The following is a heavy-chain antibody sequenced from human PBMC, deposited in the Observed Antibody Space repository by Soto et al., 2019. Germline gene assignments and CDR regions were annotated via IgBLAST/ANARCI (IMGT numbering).Heavy chain of an antibody. J-gene: IGHJ4*02. CDR2: IWYDGSKR. Sequence: QVQLVESGGGVVQPGRSLRLSCAASGFTFGSYGMHWVRQAPGKGLEWVAIIWYDGSKRYYSDSVEGRFIISRDNSQNTLDLQMNSLRVEDTVVYYCARDPGDYYFDHWGQGTLVTVSS. D-gene: IGHD2-21*01. CDR1: GFTFGSYG. V-gene: IGHV3-33*01. CDR3: ARDPGDYYFDH.